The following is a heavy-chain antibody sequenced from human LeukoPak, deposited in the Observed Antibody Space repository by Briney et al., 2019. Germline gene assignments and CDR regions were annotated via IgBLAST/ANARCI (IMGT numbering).Heavy chain of an antibody. D-gene: IGHD6-19*01. J-gene: IGHJ5*02. CDR1: GFTFSSYA. CDR3: ARRSDGFDP. V-gene: IGHV3-30*04. CDR2: ISYDGSNK. Sequence: GGSLRLSCAASGFTFSSYAMHWVRQAPGKGLEWVAVISYDGSNKYYADSVKGRFTISRDNSKNTLYLQMNSLRAEDTAVYYCARRSDGFDPWGQGTLVTVSS.